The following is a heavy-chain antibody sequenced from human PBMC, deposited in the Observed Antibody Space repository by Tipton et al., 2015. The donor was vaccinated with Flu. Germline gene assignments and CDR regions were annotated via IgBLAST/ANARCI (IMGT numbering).Heavy chain of an antibody. J-gene: IGHJ1*01. Sequence: SLRLSCSASGFTFSNFAMSWVRQASRKGLEWVSYISGSGLSTYYADSVKGRFTTSRDSSKNTLYLHMSRLRAEDTAVYFCARIDTSTWALNEYFRHWGQGTLVTVSS. CDR1: GFTFSNFA. CDR3: ARIDTSTWALNEYFRH. CDR2: ISGSGLST. D-gene: IGHD2-15*01. V-gene: IGHV3-23*01.